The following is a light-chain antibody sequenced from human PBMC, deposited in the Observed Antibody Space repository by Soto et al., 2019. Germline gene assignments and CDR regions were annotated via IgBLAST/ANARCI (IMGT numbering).Light chain of an antibody. Sequence: DIQMTQSPSTLSASVGDRVTITCRASQSISSSLAWYQQKPGKAPKLLIYKATSVESGVPSRFSGSGSGTEFALIISLVQHDYLATYYCQQYNSYWTFGQGTKVEIK. V-gene: IGKV1-5*03. CDR2: KAT. J-gene: IGKJ1*01. CDR1: QSISSS. CDR3: QQYNSYWT.